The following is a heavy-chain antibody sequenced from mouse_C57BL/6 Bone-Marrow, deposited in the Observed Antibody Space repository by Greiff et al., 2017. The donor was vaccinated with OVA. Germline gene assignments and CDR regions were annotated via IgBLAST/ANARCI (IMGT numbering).Heavy chain of an antibody. D-gene: IGHD3-2*02. J-gene: IGHJ4*01. CDR1: GYTFTNYW. V-gene: IGHV1-63*01. CDR2: IYPGGGYT. Sequence: QVQLQQSGAELVRPGTSVKMSCKASGYTFTNYWIGWAKQRPGHGLEWIGDIYPGGGYTNYNEKFKGKATLTADKSSSTAYMQFSSLTSEDSAIYYCARGCGSLGSSGPYAMDYWGQGTSVTVSS. CDR3: ARGCGSLGSSGPYAMDY.